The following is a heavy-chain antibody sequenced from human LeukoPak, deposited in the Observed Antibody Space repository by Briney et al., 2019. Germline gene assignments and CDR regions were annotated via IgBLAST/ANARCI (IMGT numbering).Heavy chain of an antibody. Sequence: GGSLRRSCAVSGFTFSSYAMSWVRQAPGKGLEWVSAISGSGGNTYYADSVKGRFTISRDSSKNTLYLQMNSLRAEDTAVYYCAKAGCSSGSCSRGDDDWGQGTLVTVSS. J-gene: IGHJ4*02. CDR1: GFTFSSYA. V-gene: IGHV3-23*01. CDR3: AKAGCSSGSCSRGDDD. D-gene: IGHD2-15*01. CDR2: ISGSGGNT.